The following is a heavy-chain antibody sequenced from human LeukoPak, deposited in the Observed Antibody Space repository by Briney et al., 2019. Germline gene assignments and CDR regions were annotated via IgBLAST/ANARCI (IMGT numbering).Heavy chain of an antibody. Sequence: GGSLRLSCAASGFTFSSYAMSWVRQAPGKGLEWVSAISDSGGSTYYADSVKGRFTISRDNSKNTLYLQMNSLRAEDTAVYYCAKDGPYCGGDCYWYFDLWGRGTLVTVSS. J-gene: IGHJ2*01. CDR1: GFTFSSYA. D-gene: IGHD2-21*02. CDR2: ISDSGGST. V-gene: IGHV3-23*01. CDR3: AKDGPYCGGDCYWYFDL.